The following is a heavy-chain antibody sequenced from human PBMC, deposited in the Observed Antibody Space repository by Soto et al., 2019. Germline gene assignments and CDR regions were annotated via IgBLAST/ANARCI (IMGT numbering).Heavy chain of an antibody. CDR1: GFTFSGSA. CDR2: IRSKANSYAT. V-gene: IGHV3-73*01. J-gene: IGHJ6*02. D-gene: IGHD3-10*01. CDR3: TAGSGSNFYYYGMDV. Sequence: PGGSLRLSCAASGFTFSGSAMHWVRQASGKGLEWVGRIRSKANSYATAYAASVKGRFTISRDDSKSTAYLQMNSLKTEDTAVYYCTAGSGSNFYYYGMDVWGQGTTVTVSS.